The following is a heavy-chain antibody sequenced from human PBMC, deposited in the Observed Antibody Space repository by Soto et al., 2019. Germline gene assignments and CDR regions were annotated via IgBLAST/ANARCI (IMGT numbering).Heavy chain of an antibody. D-gene: IGHD6-19*01. CDR3: ARQMYSSDYFVKWFEP. CDR1: GFSFSSYA. CDR2: ISKDGMNK. V-gene: IGHV3-30*04. Sequence: QVRLVESGGGVVQPGRSLRLSCTASGFSFSSYAMYWFRQPPGKGLEWVAVISKDGMNKNYADSVKGRVTVSRDNANYSIDLQLNSLRGEDTAMYYCARQMYSSDYFVKWFEPWGQGTLVTVSS. J-gene: IGHJ5*02.